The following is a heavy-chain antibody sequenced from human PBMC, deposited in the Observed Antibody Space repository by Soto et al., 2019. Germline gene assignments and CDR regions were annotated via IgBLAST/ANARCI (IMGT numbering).Heavy chain of an antibody. V-gene: IGHV3-23*01. CDR2: ISGGGGST. Sequence: PGGSLRLSCATSGLTFSHYAMSWVRQAPGKGLEWVSGISGGGGSTYYADSVKGRFTISRDNSKNTLFLQMNSLRAEDSAVYYCANSPTIFFVDIRSNCCMLLWCPGTTRTV. CDR1: GLTFSHYA. J-gene: IGHJ6*02. CDR3: ANSPTIFFVDIRSNCCMLL. D-gene: IGHD5-12*01.